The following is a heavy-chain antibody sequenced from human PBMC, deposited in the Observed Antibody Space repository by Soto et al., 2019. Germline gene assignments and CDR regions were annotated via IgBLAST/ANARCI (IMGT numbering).Heavy chain of an antibody. CDR2: INPNSGGT. V-gene: IGHV1-2*02. CDR1: GGTYSSYA. D-gene: IGHD1-1*01. CDR3: AREPATAKPEGVDF. J-gene: IGHJ4*02. Sequence: GTSVKLSCKASGGTYSSYALSWVRQAHGQGLEWMGWINPNSGGTKYAPKFQGGVTMTRDTSITTAYMELSRLRSGDTAVYYCAREPATAKPEGVDFWGQGTLVTVSS.